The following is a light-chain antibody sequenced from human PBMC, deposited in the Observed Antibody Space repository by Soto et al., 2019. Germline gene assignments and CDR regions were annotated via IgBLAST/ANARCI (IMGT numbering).Light chain of an antibody. V-gene: IGLV1-44*01. Sequence: QSVLTQPPSASGTPGQRVSISCSGSSSNIGSNAVHWYQQFPGTAPRLLIYRDNQRPSGVPDRFSGSKSGTSASLVISRLQSEDEADYYCAAWNDRPYLWVFGGGTKLTVL. CDR2: RDN. CDR1: SSNIGSNA. CDR3: AAWNDRPYLWV. J-gene: IGLJ3*02.